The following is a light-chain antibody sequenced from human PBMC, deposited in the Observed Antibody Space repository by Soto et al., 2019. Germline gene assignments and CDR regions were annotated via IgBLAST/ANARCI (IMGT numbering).Light chain of an antibody. Sequence: QSVLTRPASVSGSPGQSITISCTGTSSDVGSYNFVSWYQQHPGKAPKLMIYEVSKRPSGVSNGFSGSKSGNTASLTISGLQAEDEADYYCCSYAGSYTYVFGTGTKVTVL. CDR3: CSYAGSYTYV. J-gene: IGLJ1*01. V-gene: IGLV2-23*02. CDR2: EVS. CDR1: SSDVGSYNF.